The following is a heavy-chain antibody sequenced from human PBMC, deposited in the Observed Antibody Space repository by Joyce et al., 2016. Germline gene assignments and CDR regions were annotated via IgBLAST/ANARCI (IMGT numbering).Heavy chain of an antibody. CDR1: GSIFSSSS. CDR2: ISGTSYYI. D-gene: IGHD3-16*01. CDR3: ARGGISYYYAMDV. J-gene: IGHJ6*02. V-gene: IGHV3-21*01. Sequence: QLVESGGGVIKPGGSLRLSCEASGSIFSSSSMSWCRQGTGKGMEWVAAISGTSYYIFHAETVRGRFTVSRDNAKKTLYLQMNSLRAEDSAVFYCARGGISYYYAMDVWGQGTTVTVSS.